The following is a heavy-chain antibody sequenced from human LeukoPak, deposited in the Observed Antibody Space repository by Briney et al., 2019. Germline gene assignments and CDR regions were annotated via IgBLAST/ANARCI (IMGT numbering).Heavy chain of an antibody. J-gene: IGHJ4*02. Sequence: PSETLSLTCTVSGYSISSGYYWGWIRQPPGKGLEWIGSIYHSGSTYYNPSLKSRVTISVDRSKNQFSLKLSSVTAADTAVYYCARGEAAAGYFDYWGQGTLVTVSS. CDR1: GYSISSGYY. CDR2: IYHSGST. V-gene: IGHV4-38-2*02. D-gene: IGHD6-13*01. CDR3: ARGEAAAGYFDY.